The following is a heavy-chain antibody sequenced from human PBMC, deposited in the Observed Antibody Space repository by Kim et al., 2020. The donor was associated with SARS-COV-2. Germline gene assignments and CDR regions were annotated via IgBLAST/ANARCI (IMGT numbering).Heavy chain of an antibody. D-gene: IGHD3-10*01. CDR3: ARGIGGGSGRTMLSYYGMDV. V-gene: IGHV1-3*01. J-gene: IGHJ6*02. CDR2: INAGNGNT. Sequence: ASVKVSCKASGYTFTSYAMHWVRQAPGQRLEWMGWINAGNGNTKYSQKFQGRVTITRDTSASTAYMELSSLRSEDTAVYYCARGIGGGSGRTMLSYYGMDVWGQGTTVTVSS. CDR1: GYTFTSYA.